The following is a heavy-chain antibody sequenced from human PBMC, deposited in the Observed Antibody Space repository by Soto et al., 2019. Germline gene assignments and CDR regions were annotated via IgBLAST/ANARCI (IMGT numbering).Heavy chain of an antibody. Sequence: GGSLRLSCAASGFTFSSYAMSWVRQAPGKGLEWVSAISGSGGSTCYADSVKGRFTISRDNSKNTLYLQMNSLRAEDTAVYYCAKDPSIAVAGYNWFDPWGQGTLVTVSS. J-gene: IGHJ5*02. CDR2: ISGSGGST. V-gene: IGHV3-23*01. CDR3: AKDPSIAVAGYNWFDP. D-gene: IGHD6-19*01. CDR1: GFTFSSYA.